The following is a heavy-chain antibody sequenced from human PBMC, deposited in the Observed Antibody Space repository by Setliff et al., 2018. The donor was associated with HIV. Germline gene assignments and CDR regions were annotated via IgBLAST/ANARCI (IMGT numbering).Heavy chain of an antibody. Sequence: GHYWSWIRQPPGKGLEWIGRIYTSGSTNYNPSLKSRVTMSVDTSKNQFSLKLSSVTAADTAVYYCARESPSSSWFYFDFWGQGTLVTVSS. J-gene: IGHJ4*02. CDR1: GHY. CDR2: IYTSGST. CDR3: ARESPSSSWFYFDF. D-gene: IGHD6-13*01. V-gene: IGHV4-4*07.